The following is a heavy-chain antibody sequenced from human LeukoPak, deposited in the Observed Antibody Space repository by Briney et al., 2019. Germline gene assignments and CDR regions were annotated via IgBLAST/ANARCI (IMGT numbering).Heavy chain of an antibody. CDR3: AKGAYIVVVPAANDY. CDR1: GYTFTSYG. D-gene: IGHD2-2*01. CDR2: ISAYNGNT. J-gene: IGHJ4*02. V-gene: IGHV1-18*01. Sequence: ASVKVSCKASGYTFTSYGISWVRQAPGQGLEWMGWISAYNGNTNYAQKLQGRVTMTTDTSTSTAYMELRSLRSDDTAVYYCAKGAYIVVVPAANDYWGQGTLVTVSS.